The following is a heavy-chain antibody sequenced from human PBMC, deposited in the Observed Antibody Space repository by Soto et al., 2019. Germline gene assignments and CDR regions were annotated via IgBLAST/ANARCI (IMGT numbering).Heavy chain of an antibody. CDR3: ARASYYYYGMDV. V-gene: IGHV4-59*01. J-gene: IGHJ6*02. CDR1: GGSISGYY. CDR2: IYYSGST. Sequence: SETLSLTCTVSGGSISGYYWSWIRQPPGKGLEWIGYIYYSGSTNYNPSLKSRVTISVDTSKNQFSLKLSSVTAADTAVYYCARASYYYYGMDVWGQGTTVTVSS.